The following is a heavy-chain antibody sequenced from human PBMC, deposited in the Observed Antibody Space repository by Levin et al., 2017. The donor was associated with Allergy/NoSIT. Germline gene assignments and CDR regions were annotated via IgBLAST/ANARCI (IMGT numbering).Heavy chain of an antibody. V-gene: IGHV3-30-3*01. Sequence: GESLKISCAASGFTFSSYAMHWVRQAPGKGLEWVAVISYDGSNKYYADSVKGRFTISRDNSKNTLYLQMNSLRAEDTAVYYCAAPKAEVRGVIGYWGQGTLVTVSS. CDR1: GFTFSSYA. CDR3: AAPKAEVRGVIGY. CDR2: ISYDGSNK. D-gene: IGHD3-10*01. J-gene: IGHJ4*02.